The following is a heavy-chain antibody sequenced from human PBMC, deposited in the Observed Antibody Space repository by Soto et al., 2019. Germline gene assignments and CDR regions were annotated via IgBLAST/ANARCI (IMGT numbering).Heavy chain of an antibody. CDR1: GFTFSSYG. CDR2: ISYDGSNK. D-gene: IGHD1-26*01. J-gene: IGHJ3*02. CDR3: AKDGGSYPDT. V-gene: IGHV3-30*18. Sequence: QVQLVESGGGVVQPGRSLRLSCAASGFTFSSYGMHWVRQAPGKGLEWVAVISYDGSNKYYADSVKGRFTISRDNSKNTLYLQMNSLRAEDTAVYYCAKDGGSYPDTWGQGTMVTVSS.